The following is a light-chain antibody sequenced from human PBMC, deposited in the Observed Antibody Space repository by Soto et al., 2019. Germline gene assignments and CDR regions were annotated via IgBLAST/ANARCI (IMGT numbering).Light chain of an antibody. CDR3: QQYGSSPRT. Sequence: IVMTQSPATLSVSPGERATLSCRASQSVSSNLAWYQQKPGQAPRLLIYGASIRAAGIPDRFSGSGSGTDFTLTIRRLEPEDFAVYYCQQYGSSPRTFGQGTKVDIK. V-gene: IGKV3-20*01. J-gene: IGKJ1*01. CDR2: GAS. CDR1: QSVSSN.